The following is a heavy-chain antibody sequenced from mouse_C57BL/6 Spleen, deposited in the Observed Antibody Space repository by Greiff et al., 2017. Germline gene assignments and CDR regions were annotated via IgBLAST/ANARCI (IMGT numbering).Heavy chain of an antibody. D-gene: IGHD6-2*01. CDR1: GYTFTDYE. Sequence: VKLLESGAELVRPGASVTLSCKASGYTFTDYEMHWVKQTPVHGLEWIGAIDPETGGTAYNQKFKGKAILTADKSSSTAYMELRSLTSEDSAVYYCTRLSFAYWGQGTLVTVSA. CDR3: TRLSFAY. CDR2: IDPETGGT. J-gene: IGHJ3*01. V-gene: IGHV1-15*01.